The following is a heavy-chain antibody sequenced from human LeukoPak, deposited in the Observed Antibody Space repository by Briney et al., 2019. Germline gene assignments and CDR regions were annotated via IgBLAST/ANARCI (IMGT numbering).Heavy chain of an antibody. CDR1: GGSISSGGYY. V-gene: IGHV4-31*03. D-gene: IGHD2-2*01. CDR3: ARQRYCSSTSCYLGAFDI. Sequence: SETLSLTCTVSGGSISSGGYYWSWIRQHPGKGLEWIGYIYYSGSTYYNPSLKSRVTISVDTSKNQFSLKLSSVTAADTAVYYCARQRYCSSTSCYLGAFDIWGQGTMVTVSS. J-gene: IGHJ3*02. CDR2: IYYSGST.